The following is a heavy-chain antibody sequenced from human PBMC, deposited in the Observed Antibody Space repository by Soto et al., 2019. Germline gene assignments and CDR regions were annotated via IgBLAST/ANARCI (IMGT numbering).Heavy chain of an antibody. CDR2: ISGSGGST. V-gene: IGHV3-23*01. D-gene: IGHD3-16*02. Sequence: PGGSLRLSCAASGFTFSSYAMSWVRQAPGKGLEWVSAISGSGGSTYYADSVKGRFTISRDNSKNTLYLQMNSLRAEDTAVYYCAKDHYDYVWGSYHPFDYWGQGTLVTVS. J-gene: IGHJ4*02. CDR3: AKDHYDYVWGSYHPFDY. CDR1: GFTFSSYA.